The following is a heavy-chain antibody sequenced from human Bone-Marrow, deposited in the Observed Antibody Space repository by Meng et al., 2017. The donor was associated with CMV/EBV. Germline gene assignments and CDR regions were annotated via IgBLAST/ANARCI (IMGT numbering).Heavy chain of an antibody. CDR3: ARAFRTSWFDP. CDR1: GGSISGSTYY. D-gene: IGHD1-14*01. CDR2: IYYSGST. J-gene: IGHJ5*02. V-gene: IGHV4-39*01. Sequence: SETLSLTCTVSGGSISGSTYYWGWIRQPPGKGLEWIGSIYYSGSTFYNPSLKSRVTISVDTSKNQFSLKVSSVTAADTAVYYCARAFRTSWFDPWGQGTLVTVSS.